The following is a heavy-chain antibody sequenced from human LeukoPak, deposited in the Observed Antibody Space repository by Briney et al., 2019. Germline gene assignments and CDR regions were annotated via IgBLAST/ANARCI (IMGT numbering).Heavy chain of an antibody. D-gene: IGHD6-13*01. Sequence: GGSLRLSCAASGFTVSSNYMSWVRQAPGKGLEWVSVIYSGGSTYYADSVKGRFTISRDNSKNTLYLQMNSLRAEDTAVYYCARARYGSSSWYSGAFDIWGQGTMVTVSS. CDR2: IYSGGST. CDR3: ARARYGSSSWYSGAFDI. J-gene: IGHJ3*02. CDR1: GFTVSSNY. V-gene: IGHV3-53*01.